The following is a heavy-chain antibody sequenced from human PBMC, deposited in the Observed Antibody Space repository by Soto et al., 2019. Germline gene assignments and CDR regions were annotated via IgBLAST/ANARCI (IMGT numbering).Heavy chain of an antibody. CDR3: ARAGYHDTSGFYHY. CDR2: ISYDGSNK. D-gene: IGHD3-22*01. CDR1: GFTLSSYA. Sequence: QVQLVESGGGVVQPGRSLRLSCAASGFTLSSYAMHWVRQAPGKGLEWVAVISYDGSNKFYADSVKGRFTISRDNSKNPLYLQMNSLRAEDTAVYYCARAGYHDTSGFYHYWGQGPLVIVSS. J-gene: IGHJ4*02. V-gene: IGHV3-30-3*01.